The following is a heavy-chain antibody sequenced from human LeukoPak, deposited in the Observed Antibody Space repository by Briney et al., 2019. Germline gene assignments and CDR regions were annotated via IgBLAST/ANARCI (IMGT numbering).Heavy chain of an antibody. CDR2: INHSGST. CDR3: ARGRQQLV. D-gene: IGHD6-6*01. CDR1: GFTFSSYG. V-gene: IGHV4-34*01. Sequence: GSLRLSCAASGFTFSSYGMSWIRQPPGKGLEWIGEINHSGSTNYNPSLKSRVTISVDTSKNQFSLKLSSVTAADTAVYYCARGRQQLVWGQGTLVTVSS. J-gene: IGHJ4*02.